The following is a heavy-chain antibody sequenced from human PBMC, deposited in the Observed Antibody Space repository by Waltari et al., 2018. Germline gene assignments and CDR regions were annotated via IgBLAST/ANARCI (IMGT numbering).Heavy chain of an antibody. D-gene: IGHD4-4*01. CDR3: ARGVSHLGNYGLDY. CDR1: GGTFSSYA. CDR2: IIPILGTA. Sequence: QVQLVQSGAEVKKPGSSVKVSCQASGGTFSSYAISWVRKAPGQRLEWMGGIIPILGTANYTTKFTGGVTITTNESTSTAYMELSSLRSEDTAVYYCARGVSHLGNYGLDYWGQGTLVTVSS. J-gene: IGHJ4*02. V-gene: IGHV1-69*05.